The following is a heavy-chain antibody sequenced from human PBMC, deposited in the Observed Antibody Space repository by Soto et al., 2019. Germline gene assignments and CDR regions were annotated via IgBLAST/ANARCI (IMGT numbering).Heavy chain of an antibody. CDR2: VTQDGSEK. D-gene: IGHD4-17*01. CDR1: GFTFSGYW. CDR3: MTAVTTLDF. J-gene: IGHJ4*02. V-gene: IGHV3-7*01. Sequence: EVQLVESGGDLVQPGGSLRLSCAASGFTFSGYWMNWVRQAAGKGLEWVANVTQDGSEKQYVYSVKGRFTITRDNAKNSLYLQMNSLRAEDTAIYYCMTAVTTLDFWGQGALVTVSS.